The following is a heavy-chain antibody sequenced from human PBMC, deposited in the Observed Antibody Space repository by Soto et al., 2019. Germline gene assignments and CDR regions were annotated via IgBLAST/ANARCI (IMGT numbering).Heavy chain of an antibody. V-gene: IGHV4-59*01. CDR1: DGSINDYY. CDR3: ARSDPSIGYVSGY. J-gene: IGHJ4*02. D-gene: IGHD5-12*01. Sequence: QVHLQESGPGLAQSSETLTLTCTVSDGSINDYYWSWIRQAPGKGLEWIGYVHHSGATNFNPSLKSRVAMSVGSSRTQLSLRLTSVTAADTAVYYCARSDPSIGYVSGYWGQGTLVTVSS. CDR2: VHHSGAT.